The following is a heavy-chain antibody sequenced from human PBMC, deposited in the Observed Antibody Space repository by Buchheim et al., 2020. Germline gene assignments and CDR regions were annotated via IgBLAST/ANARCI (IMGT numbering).Heavy chain of an antibody. Sequence: QVQLVQSGAEVKKPGASVKVSCKASGYTFTGYYMHWVRQAPGQGLEWMGWINPNSGGTNYAQKFQGWGTMTRDPSISTAYMEVSRLRSDDTAVYYCARNIAGIAAAGHYYYGMDVWGQGTT. CDR1: GYTFTGYY. D-gene: IGHD6-13*01. CDR3: ARNIAGIAAAGHYYYGMDV. CDR2: INPNSGGT. V-gene: IGHV1-2*04. J-gene: IGHJ6*02.